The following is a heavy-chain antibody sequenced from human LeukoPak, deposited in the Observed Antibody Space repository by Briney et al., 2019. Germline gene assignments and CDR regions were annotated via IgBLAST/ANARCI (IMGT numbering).Heavy chain of an antibody. CDR3: AKSYYYASGLDY. D-gene: IGHD3-10*01. Sequence: SEALSLTCIVSGGSIDSNYWSWIRQPPGKGLEWIGHVYYSGSTNYNPSLKSRVTMSVDSSKSHFSLKLYSVTAADTAVYYCAKSYYYASGLDYWGQGTLVTVSS. V-gene: IGHV4-59*08. J-gene: IGHJ4*02. CDR2: VYYSGST. CDR1: GGSIDSNY.